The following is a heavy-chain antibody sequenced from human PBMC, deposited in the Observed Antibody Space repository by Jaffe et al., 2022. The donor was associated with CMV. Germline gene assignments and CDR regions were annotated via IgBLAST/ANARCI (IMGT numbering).Heavy chain of an antibody. J-gene: IGHJ6*03. V-gene: IGHV2-26*01. CDR3: ARTTIFGPHIYYYYMDV. CDR2: IFSNDEK. Sequence: QVTLKESGPVLVKPTETLTLTCTVSGFSLSNARMGVSWIRQPPGKALEWLAHIFSNDEKSYSTSLKSRLTISKDTSKSQVVLTMTNMDPVDTATYYCARTTIFGPHIYYYYMDVWGKGTTVTVSS. D-gene: IGHD3-3*01. CDR1: GFSLSNARMG.